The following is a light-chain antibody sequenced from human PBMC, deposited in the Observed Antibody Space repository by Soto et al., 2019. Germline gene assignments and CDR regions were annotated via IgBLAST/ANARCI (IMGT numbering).Light chain of an antibody. CDR3: ASWDDSVSGVL. CDR2: EVS. CDR1: SSDVGAYNL. V-gene: IGLV2-14*02. J-gene: IGLJ2*01. Sequence: QSALTQPASVSGSPGQSITVSCTGTSSDVGAYNLVSWYQQHPGKAPKLMIYEVSNRPSGVSNRFSGSKSGNTASLTISGLQSEDEADYYCASWDDSVSGVLFGGGTKLTVL.